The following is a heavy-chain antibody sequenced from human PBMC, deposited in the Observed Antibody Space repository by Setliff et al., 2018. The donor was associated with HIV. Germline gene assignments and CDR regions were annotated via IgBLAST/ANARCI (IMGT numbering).Heavy chain of an antibody. CDR3: AKMVRGSLSARRMYYFDS. D-gene: IGHD3-10*01. Sequence: SETLSLTCTVSSDFVSGDDFYWSWIRQAPGRGLEWIGYVYYNGITHYNPPLKSRLTISIDTSGRRFSLTLTSVTALDTAVYFCAKMVRGSLSARRMYYFDSWGQGTMVTVSS. J-gene: IGHJ4*02. CDR1: SDFVSGDDFY. CDR2: VYYNGIT. V-gene: IGHV4-30-4*01.